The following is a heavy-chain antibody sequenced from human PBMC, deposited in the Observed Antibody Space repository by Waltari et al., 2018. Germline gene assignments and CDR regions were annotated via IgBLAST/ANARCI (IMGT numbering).Heavy chain of an antibody. J-gene: IGHJ6*02. V-gene: IGHV3-23*01. CDR1: GFTFRSYA. Sequence: EVQLLESGGGLVQPGGSLRLSCADSGFTFRSYAMSWVRQAPGKGLEWVSAISGSGGSTDYADSVKGRFTIARDNSKNTLYLQMNSLRAEDTAVYYCAKSSSWYMYYGMDVWGQGTTVTVSS. D-gene: IGHD6-13*01. CDR2: ISGSGGST. CDR3: AKSSSWYMYYGMDV.